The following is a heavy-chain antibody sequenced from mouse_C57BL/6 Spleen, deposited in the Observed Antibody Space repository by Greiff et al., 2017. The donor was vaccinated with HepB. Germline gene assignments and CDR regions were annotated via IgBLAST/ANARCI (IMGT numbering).Heavy chain of an antibody. Sequence: EVKLVESGGGLVKPGGSLKLSCAASGFTFSDYGMHWVRQAPEKGLEWVAYISSGSSTIYYADTVKGRFTISRDNAKNTLFLQMTRLRSEDTAMYYCASNHYFDYWGQGTTLTVSS. J-gene: IGHJ2*01. V-gene: IGHV5-17*01. CDR2: ISSGSSTI. CDR3: ASNHYFDY. CDR1: GFTFSDYG.